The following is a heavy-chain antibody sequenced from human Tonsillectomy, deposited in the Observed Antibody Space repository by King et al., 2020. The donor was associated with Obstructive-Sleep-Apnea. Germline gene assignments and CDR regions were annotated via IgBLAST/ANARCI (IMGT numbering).Heavy chain of an antibody. CDR1: GGSISSVDYY. D-gene: IGHD2-2*01. Sequence: VQLQESGPGLVKPSQTLSLTCTVSGGSISSVDYYWSWIRQPPGKGLEWIGYIYYSGSTYYNPSLKSRVTISVDTSKNQFSLKRSSVTAADTAVYYCGVVPAARCKNWFDPWGQGTLVTVSS. CDR2: IYYSGST. J-gene: IGHJ5*02. V-gene: IGHV4-30-4*01. CDR3: GVVPAARCKNWFDP.